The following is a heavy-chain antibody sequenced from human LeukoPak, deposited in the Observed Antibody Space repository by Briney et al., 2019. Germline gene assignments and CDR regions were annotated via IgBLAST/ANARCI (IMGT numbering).Heavy chain of an antibody. CDR2: YYHSGCD. V-gene: IGHV4-38-2*01. Sequence: SETLSLTRAVYGYSISSGYYWGWIRRPPGQGLEWIGTYYHSGCDYYNPSLKSRVTISLDTSKNQFSLRLSSVTAADTAVYYCARHPIGTAMVSYFDYWGQGTLVTVSS. J-gene: IGHJ4*02. CDR3: ARHPIGTAMVSYFDY. D-gene: IGHD5-18*01. CDR1: GYSISSGYY.